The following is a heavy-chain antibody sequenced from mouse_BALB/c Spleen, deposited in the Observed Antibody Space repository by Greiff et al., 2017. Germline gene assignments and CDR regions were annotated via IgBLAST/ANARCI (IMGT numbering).Heavy chain of an antibody. CDR2: IDPENGDT. CDR1: GFNIKDYY. J-gene: IGHJ4*01. Sequence: VQLQQSGAELVRSGASVKLSCTASGFNIKDYYMHWVKQRPEQGLEWIGWIDPENGDTEYAPKFQGKATMTADTSSNTAYLQLSSLTSEDTAVYYCNGLRRKDAMDYWGQGTSVTVSS. V-gene: IGHV14-4*02. D-gene: IGHD2-4*01. CDR3: NGLRRKDAMDY.